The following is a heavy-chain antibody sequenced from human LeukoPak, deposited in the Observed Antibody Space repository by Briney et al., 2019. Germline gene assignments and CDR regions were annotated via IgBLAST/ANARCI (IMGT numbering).Heavy chain of an antibody. J-gene: IGHJ4*02. D-gene: IGHD2-15*01. CDR3: ARDIEDRSGGSCYSAWFDY. Sequence: GGSLRLSCAASGFTFSSYWMSWVRQAPGKGLEWVANIKQDGSEKNYVDSVKGRFTISRDNAKNSLYLQMNSLRAEDTAVYYCARDIEDRSGGSCYSAWFDYWGQGTLVTVSS. CDR2: IKQDGSEK. V-gene: IGHV3-7*03. CDR1: GFTFSSYW.